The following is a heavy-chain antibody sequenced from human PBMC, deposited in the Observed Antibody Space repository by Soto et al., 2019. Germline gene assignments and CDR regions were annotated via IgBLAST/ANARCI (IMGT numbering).Heavy chain of an antibody. V-gene: IGHV3-23*01. CDR1: GFTFSSYA. Sequence: PGGSLRLSCAASGFTFSSYAMSWVRQAPGKGLEWVSAISGSGGSTYYADSVKGRFTISRDNSKNTLYLQMNSLRAEDTAVYYCAKAIVVVPAAKRLEYWGQGTLVTVSS. CDR2: ISGSGGST. D-gene: IGHD2-2*01. CDR3: AKAIVVVPAAKRLEY. J-gene: IGHJ4*02.